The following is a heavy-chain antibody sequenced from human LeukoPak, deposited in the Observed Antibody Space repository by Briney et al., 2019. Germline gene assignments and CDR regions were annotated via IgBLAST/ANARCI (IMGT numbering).Heavy chain of an antibody. CDR2: IIPIFGTA. Sequence: SVKVSCKASGGTFSSYAISWVRQAPGQGLEWMEGIIPIFGTANYAQKFQGRVTITADESTSTAYMELSSLRSEDTAVYYCARYDYYGSGSYSFDPWGQGTLVTVSS. D-gene: IGHD3-10*01. CDR3: ARYDYYGSGSYSFDP. J-gene: IGHJ5*02. V-gene: IGHV1-69*01. CDR1: GGTFSSYA.